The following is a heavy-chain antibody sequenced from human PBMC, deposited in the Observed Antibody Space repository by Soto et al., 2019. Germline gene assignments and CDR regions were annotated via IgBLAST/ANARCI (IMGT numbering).Heavy chain of an antibody. Sequence: SETLSLTCAVYGGSFSGHSWTWIRQSPGKGLEWIGDINHSGRVNYSPSLKSRVTISLDTSKNQFSLTLSSVTAADTAVYYCARSYNNFWTSWGPWGQGTLVTVSS. CDR1: GGSFSGHS. CDR3: ARSYNNFWTSWGP. CDR2: INHSGRV. V-gene: IGHV4-34*01. D-gene: IGHD3-3*01. J-gene: IGHJ5*01.